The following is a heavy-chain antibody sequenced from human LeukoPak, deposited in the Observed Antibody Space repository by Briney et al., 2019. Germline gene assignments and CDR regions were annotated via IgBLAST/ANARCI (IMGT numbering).Heavy chain of an antibody. V-gene: IGHV1-18*01. CDR1: GYTFTSYG. CDR2: ISAYNGNT. D-gene: IGHD1-26*01. J-gene: IGHJ4*02. CDR3: ARGIIRRGSYYRVSDY. Sequence: ASVKVSCKASGYTFTSYGISWVRQAPGQGLEWMGWISAYNGNTNYAQKLQGRVTMTTDTSTSTAYMELRSLRSDDTAVYYHARGIIRRGSYYRVSDYWGQGTLVTVSS.